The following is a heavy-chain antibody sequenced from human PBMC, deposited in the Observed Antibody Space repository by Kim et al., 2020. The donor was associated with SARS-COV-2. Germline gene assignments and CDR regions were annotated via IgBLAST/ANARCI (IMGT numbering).Heavy chain of an antibody. J-gene: IGHJ5*02. Sequence: GGSLRLSCAASGFTFSSYGMHWVRQAPGKGLEWVAVISYDGSNKYYADSVKGRFTISRDNSKNTLYLQMNSLRAEDTAVYYCARDKGFLPGEDWFDPWGQGTLVTVSS. CDR1: GFTFSSYG. V-gene: IGHV3-33*05. CDR2: ISYDGSNK. CDR3: ARDKGFLPGEDWFDP. D-gene: IGHD2-21*01.